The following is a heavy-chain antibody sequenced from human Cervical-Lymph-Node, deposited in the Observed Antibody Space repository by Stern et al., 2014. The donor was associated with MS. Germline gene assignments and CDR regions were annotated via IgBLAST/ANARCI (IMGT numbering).Heavy chain of an antibody. D-gene: IGHD6-13*01. CDR3: ARVVAAGAFYYFGMDV. J-gene: IGHJ6*02. CDR2: IDWDDDK. V-gene: IGHV2-70*01. Sequence: QITLKESGPALVKPTQTLTLTCTFSGFSLTTTGMCVSWIRQPPGKALEWLALIDWDDDKYYSTSLKTRLTISKDTSKNQVVLTVTNMDPVDTATYYCARVVAAGAFYYFGMDVWGQGTTVTVSS. CDR1: GFSLTTTGMC.